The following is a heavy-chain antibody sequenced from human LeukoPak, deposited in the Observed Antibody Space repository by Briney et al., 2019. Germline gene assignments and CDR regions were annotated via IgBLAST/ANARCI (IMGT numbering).Heavy chain of an antibody. J-gene: IGHJ3*02. CDR1: GGSFSGYY. D-gene: IGHD1-26*01. CDR3: ARVRATGAFDI. CDR2: INHSGST. Sequence: SETLSLTCAVYGGSFSGYYWTWIRQPPGKGLEWIGEINHSGSTNYNPSLKSRVTISVDTSKNQFSLKLSSVTAADTAVYYCARVRATGAFDIWGQGTMVTVSS. V-gene: IGHV4-34*01.